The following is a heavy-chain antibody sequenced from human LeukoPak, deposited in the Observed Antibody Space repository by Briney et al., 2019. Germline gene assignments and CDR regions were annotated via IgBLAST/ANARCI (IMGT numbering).Heavy chain of an antibody. J-gene: IGHJ4*02. V-gene: IGHV4-59*01. Sequence: SETLSLTCTVSGGSISSYYWSWIRQPPGKGLEWIGYISYSGSTDYNPSLKSRVTMSVDTSKNQFSLKLKSVTPADTAIYYCTRDRRDGYNYVDVWGQGTLVTVSS. CDR2: ISYSGST. D-gene: IGHD5-24*01. CDR3: TRDRRDGYNYVDV. CDR1: GGSISSYY.